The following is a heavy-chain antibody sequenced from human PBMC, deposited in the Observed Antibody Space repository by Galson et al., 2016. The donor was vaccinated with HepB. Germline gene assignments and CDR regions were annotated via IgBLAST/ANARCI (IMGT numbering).Heavy chain of an antibody. CDR2: ISRSGNST. Sequence: SLRLSCAASGFTFSSYPMYWIRQAPGKGLEVVSSISRSGNSTDYADSVKGRFTISRDNSKNTLSLQMNSLTADDTAVYYCVQGSTAPAVWGKGTTVTVSS. CDR1: GFTFSSYP. V-gene: IGHV3-23*01. J-gene: IGHJ6*04. D-gene: IGHD2-2*01. CDR3: VQGSTAPAV.